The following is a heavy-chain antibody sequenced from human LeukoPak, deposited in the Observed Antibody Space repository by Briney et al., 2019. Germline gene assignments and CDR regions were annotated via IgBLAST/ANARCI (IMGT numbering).Heavy chain of an antibody. Sequence: GGSLRLSCAASGFDLTTYAMTWVRQAPAKGLEWVSSIRIGGGGTYYADSVKGRFTISRDNSKNTLYLQMNSLRAEDTAVYYCAKVKWRYYDSSGHYFDYWGQGTLVTVSS. CDR2: IRIGGGGT. CDR3: AKVKWRYYDSSGHYFDY. D-gene: IGHD3-22*01. J-gene: IGHJ4*02. CDR1: GFDLTTYA. V-gene: IGHV3-23*01.